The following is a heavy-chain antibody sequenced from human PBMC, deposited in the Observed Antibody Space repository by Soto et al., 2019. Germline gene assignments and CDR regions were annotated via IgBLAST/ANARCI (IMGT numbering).Heavy chain of an antibody. CDR3: ARSPTDYFDY. V-gene: IGHV1-69*13. J-gene: IGHJ4*02. CDR1: GGTFSSYA. CDR2: IIPIFGTA. Sequence: SAKVSWKASGGTFSSYASSWVRQAPGQGLEWMGGIIPIFGTANYAQKFQGRVTITADESTSTAYMELSSLRSEDTAVYYCARSPTDYFDYWGQGTLVTVSS. D-gene: IGHD1-1*01.